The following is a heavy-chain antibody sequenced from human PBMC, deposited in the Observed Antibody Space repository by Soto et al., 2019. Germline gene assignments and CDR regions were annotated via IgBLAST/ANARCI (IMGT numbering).Heavy chain of an antibody. CDR2: IKQDGSEK. Sequence: EVQLVESGGGLVQPGGSLRLSCAASGFTFSSYWMSWVRQAPGKGLEWVANIKQDGSEKYYVDSVKGRFTISRDNAKNSLYLQMNSLRAEDTAVYYCARDNIPTVDLGLDYYYYMDVWGKGTTVTVSS. J-gene: IGHJ6*03. D-gene: IGHD2-2*02. CDR3: ARDNIPTVDLGLDYYYYMDV. V-gene: IGHV3-7*01. CDR1: GFTFSSYW.